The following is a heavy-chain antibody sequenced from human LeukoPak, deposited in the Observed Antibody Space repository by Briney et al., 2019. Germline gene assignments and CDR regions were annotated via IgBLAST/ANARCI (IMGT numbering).Heavy chain of an antibody. CDR3: ARDPGRDIVATSQAYYYYYMDV. CDR1: GYTFTGYY. J-gene: IGHJ6*03. V-gene: IGHV1-2*02. CDR2: INPNSGGT. D-gene: IGHD5-12*01. Sequence: GASVKVSCKASGYTFTGYYMHWVRQAPGQGLEWMGWINPNSGGTNYAQKFQGRVTMTRDTSISTAYMELSRLRSDDTAVYYCARDPGRDIVATSQAYYYYYMDVWGKGTTVTISS.